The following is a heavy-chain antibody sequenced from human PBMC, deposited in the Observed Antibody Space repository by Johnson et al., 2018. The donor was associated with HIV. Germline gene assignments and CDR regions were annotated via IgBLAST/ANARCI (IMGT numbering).Heavy chain of an antibody. D-gene: IGHD6-13*01. J-gene: IGHJ3*02. CDR2: ITYDGSNK. CDR3: ARAERGYSSSWVDAFDI. V-gene: IGHV3-30*04. CDR1: GFTFSSYA. Sequence: QMQLVESGGGLARPGGSLRLFCTASGFTFSSYAMHWVRQAPGKGLEWVAVITYDGSNKYYANSVKGRFTISRDNSNNTLYLQITSLSAEDTAVYYCARAERGYSSSWVDAFDIWGQGTMVTVSS.